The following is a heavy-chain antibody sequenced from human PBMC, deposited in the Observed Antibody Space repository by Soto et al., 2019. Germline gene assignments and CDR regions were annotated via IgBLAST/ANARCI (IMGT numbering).Heavy chain of an antibody. J-gene: IGHJ4*02. CDR2: SHYSGST. CDR1: GCSVISGNYY. D-gene: IGHD3-10*01. V-gene: IGHV4-30-4*08. CDR3: ARVGGFGATTIDY. Sequence: PSETLSLTCTVSGCSVISGNYYWSWIRQPPGKGLEWIGYSHYSGSTYYNPSLKSRVTISVDTSKNQFSLKLSSVTAADTAVYYCARVGGFGATTIDYWGQGTLVTVSS.